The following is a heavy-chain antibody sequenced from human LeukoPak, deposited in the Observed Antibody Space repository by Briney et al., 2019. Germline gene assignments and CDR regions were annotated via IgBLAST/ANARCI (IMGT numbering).Heavy chain of an antibody. Sequence: SETLSLTCTVSGDSISTYSWSWIRQPPGKGLEWIGSIYYSGSTYYNPSLKSRVTISVDTSKNQFSLKLSSVTAADTAVYYCASGIYDSSGFPNLFDPWGQGTLVTVSS. D-gene: IGHD3-22*01. CDR2: IYYSGST. CDR1: GDSISTYS. CDR3: ASGIYDSSGFPNLFDP. J-gene: IGHJ5*02. V-gene: IGHV4-39*01.